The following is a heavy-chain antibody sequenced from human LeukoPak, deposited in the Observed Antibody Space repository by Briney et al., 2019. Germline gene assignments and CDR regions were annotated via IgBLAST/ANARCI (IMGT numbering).Heavy chain of an antibody. CDR3: TRDGGSGIDY. CDR1: GFTFSSYG. D-gene: IGHD3-16*01. J-gene: IGHJ4*02. Sequence: PGGSLRLSCVVSGFTFSSYGMHWLRQAPGKGLEWVAVIWYDGSKMFYGDSVKGRFSVSRDDSKNTLYLQMSSLRAEDTAAYYCTRDGGSGIDYWGQGTLVTVSS. V-gene: IGHV3-33*01. CDR2: IWYDGSKM.